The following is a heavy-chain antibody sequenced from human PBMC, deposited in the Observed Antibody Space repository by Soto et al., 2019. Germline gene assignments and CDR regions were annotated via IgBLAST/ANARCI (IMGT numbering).Heavy chain of an antibody. CDR1: GYTFTSYG. CDR3: ARAGKYYYGSGSPYYYGMDV. Sequence: VQLVQSGAEVKKPGASVKVSCKASGYTFTSYGVSWVRQAPGQGLEWRGWISGYNGNTNYAQKLQGRVTMTTDTSTSTAYVELRSLRSDDTAVYYCARAGKYYYGSGSPYYYGMDVWGQGITVTVSS. D-gene: IGHD3-10*01. V-gene: IGHV1-18*04. J-gene: IGHJ6*02. CDR2: ISGYNGNT.